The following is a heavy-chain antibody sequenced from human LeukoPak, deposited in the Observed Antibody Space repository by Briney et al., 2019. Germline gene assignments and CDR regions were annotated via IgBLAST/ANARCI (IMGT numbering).Heavy chain of an antibody. D-gene: IGHD5-12*01. V-gene: IGHV4-4*07. CDR1: GASITSFH. Sequence: PSETLSLTCTVSGASITSFHYNWIRQSAGKGLEWIGRIHTNGGTDYRPSLNSRVTMSVDTSKKQISLKLTSVTAADTAVYFCSRGGGYGDYWGQGILVTVSS. J-gene: IGHJ4*02. CDR3: SRGGGYGDY. CDR2: IHTNGGT.